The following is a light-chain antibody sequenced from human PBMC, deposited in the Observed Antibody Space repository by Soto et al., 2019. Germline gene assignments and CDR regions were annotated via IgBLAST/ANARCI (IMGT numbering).Light chain of an antibody. J-gene: IGLJ1*01. V-gene: IGLV2-8*01. CDR2: EVS. CDR1: RSDVGGYKY. CDR3: SSYAGSNYV. Sequence: QSALTQPPSASGSPGQSVTISCTGTRSDVGGYKYVSRYQQHPGKAPKLMIYEVSKRPSGVPDRFPGSKSGNTASLTVSGLQAEDEADYYCSSYAGSNYVFGTGTKVTVL.